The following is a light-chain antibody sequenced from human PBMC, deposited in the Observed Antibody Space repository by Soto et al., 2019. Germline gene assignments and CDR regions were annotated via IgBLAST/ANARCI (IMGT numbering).Light chain of an antibody. CDR1: HSVSSTY. CDR2: GAS. Sequence: EIVLTQSPGTLSLSPGEGATLSCRASHSVSSTYLAWYQQKPGQAPRLLIYGASSRATGIPDRFSGSGSGTDFTLTISRLEPEDFAVYYCQQYGSSPPYTFGQGTKLESK. CDR3: QQYGSSPPYT. V-gene: IGKV3-20*01. J-gene: IGKJ2*01.